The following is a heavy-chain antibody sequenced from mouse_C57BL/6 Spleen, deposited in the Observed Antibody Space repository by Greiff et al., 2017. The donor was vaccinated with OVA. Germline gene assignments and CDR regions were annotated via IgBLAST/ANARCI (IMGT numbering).Heavy chain of an antibody. CDR1: GYTFTSYW. CDR3: AAGDSSGYPFAY. D-gene: IGHD3-2*02. J-gene: IGHJ3*01. Sequence: QVQLQQPGAELVKPGASVKMSCKASGYTFTSYWITWVKQRPGQGLEWIGDIYPGSGSTNYNEKFKSKATLTVDTSSSTAYMQLSSLTAEDSAVYYCAAGDSSGYPFAYWGQGTLVTVSA. V-gene: IGHV1-55*01. CDR2: IYPGSGST.